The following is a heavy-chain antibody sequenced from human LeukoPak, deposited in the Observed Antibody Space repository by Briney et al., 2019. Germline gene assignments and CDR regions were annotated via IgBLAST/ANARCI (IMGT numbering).Heavy chain of an antibody. CDR2: IIPIFGTA. CDR3: ARDSSSGYYFFDY. D-gene: IGHD3-22*01. J-gene: IGHJ4*02. V-gene: IGHV1-69*01. CDR1: GGTFSSYA. Sequence: SVKVSCTASGGTFSSYAISWVRQAPGQGLEWMGGIIPIFGTANYAQKFQGRVTITADESTSTAYMELSSLRSEDTAVYYCARDSSSGYYFFDYWGQGTLVTVSS.